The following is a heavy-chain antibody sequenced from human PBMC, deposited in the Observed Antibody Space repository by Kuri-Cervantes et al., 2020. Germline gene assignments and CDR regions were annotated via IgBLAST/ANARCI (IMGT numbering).Heavy chain of an antibody. J-gene: IGHJ4*02. V-gene: IGHV3-23*01. CDR2: ISGSGGIT. Sequence: GESLKISCAASGFTFSSYAMSWVRQTPGKGLEWVSDISGSGGITYYAGSVKGRFTISRDNSKNTLYLQMNSLRAEDTAVYYCAKDRRVAAAGSGFDYWGQGTLVTVSS. D-gene: IGHD6-13*01. CDR1: GFTFSSYA. CDR3: AKDRRVAAAGSGFDY.